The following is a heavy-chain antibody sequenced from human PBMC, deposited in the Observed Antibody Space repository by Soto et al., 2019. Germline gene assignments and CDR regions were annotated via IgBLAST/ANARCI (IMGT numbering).Heavy chain of an antibody. CDR3: ARDSHYDILTGYSRNAFDM. CDR1: GYSFAGHY. D-gene: IGHD3-9*01. CDR2: INPNSGGT. V-gene: IGHV1-2*02. J-gene: IGHJ3*02. Sequence: GASGKVSCKTSGYSFAGHYLHWVRQAPGQGLDWMGWINPNSGGTIYAQKFQGRVTMTRDTSISTAYMVLTSLRSDDTAVYYCARDSHYDILTGYSRNAFDMWGRGTVVPVS.